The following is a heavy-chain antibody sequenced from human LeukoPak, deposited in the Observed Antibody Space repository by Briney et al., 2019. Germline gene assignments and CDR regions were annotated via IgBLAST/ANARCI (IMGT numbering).Heavy chain of an antibody. CDR1: GFTFSSYS. CDR3: ARGQEDWFDP. Sequence: GGSLRLSCAASGFTFSSYSMNWVRQAPGKGLEWVSSISSSSSYIYYADSVKGRFTISRGNAKNSLYLQMNSLRAEDTAVYYCARGQEDWFDPWGQGTLVTVSS. V-gene: IGHV3-21*01. CDR2: ISSSSSYI. J-gene: IGHJ5*02.